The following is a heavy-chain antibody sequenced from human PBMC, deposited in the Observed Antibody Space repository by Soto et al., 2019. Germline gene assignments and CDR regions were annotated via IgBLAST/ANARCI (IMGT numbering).Heavy chain of an antibody. D-gene: IGHD3-3*01. J-gene: IGHJ6*02. Sequence: EVQLEESGGGLVPPGGSLRLSCAASGFTFSLYFMHWVRQAPGKGLVWVSRINLDGSSTGHADSVKGRFTISRDNAKNTLYLEMNSLRAEDTAVYYCARDLEERRSSYALDVWGQGTTVTVSS. V-gene: IGHV3-74*01. CDR2: INLDGSST. CDR1: GFTFSLYF. CDR3: ARDLEERRSSYALDV.